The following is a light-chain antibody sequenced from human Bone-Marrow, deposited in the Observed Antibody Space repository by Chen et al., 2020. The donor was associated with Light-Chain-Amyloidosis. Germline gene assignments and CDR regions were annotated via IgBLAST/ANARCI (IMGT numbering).Light chain of an antibody. V-gene: IGLV1-51*02. CDR2: ENN. Sequence: QSVLTHPPSVAAAPGGTVAISCSGSNNNIGINYVSWYQQLPGTSPKLLIYENNQRPSEIPDRFSGSKSGTSATLGVAGLQTGDEADYYCATWDSSLTVWMFGGGTKLTVL. CDR1: NNNIGINY. CDR3: ATWDSSLTVWM. J-gene: IGLJ3*02.